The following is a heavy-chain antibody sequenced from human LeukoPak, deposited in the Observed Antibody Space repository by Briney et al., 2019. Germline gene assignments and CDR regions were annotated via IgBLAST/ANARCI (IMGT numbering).Heavy chain of an antibody. J-gene: IGHJ5*02. CDR1: GFTFSSYS. CDR3: ARTREYSSSWYFPPFDP. D-gene: IGHD6-13*01. Sequence: GGSLRLSCAASGFTFSSYSMNWVRQAPGRGLEWVSYISSSSTTIYYADSVKGRFTISRDNAKNSLYLQMNSLRAEDTAVYYCARTREYSSSWYFPPFDPWGQGTLVTVSS. CDR2: ISSSSTTI. V-gene: IGHV3-48*01.